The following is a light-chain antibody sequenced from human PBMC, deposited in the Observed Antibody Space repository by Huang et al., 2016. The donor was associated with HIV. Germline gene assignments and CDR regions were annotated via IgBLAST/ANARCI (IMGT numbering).Light chain of an antibody. CDR3: QGYDSAPRA. CDR2: VAS. J-gene: IGKJ1*01. CDR1: QDIGNF. V-gene: IGKV1-27*01. Sequence: DIQMTQSPPSLSASHGVRVTLTGRSSQDIGNFLAWFQQKPGGVPKLLIYVASTLHVGVPSRFSGRGSGTEFTLTMPDLQPGDVATYYCQGYDSAPRAFGPGTKVDIK.